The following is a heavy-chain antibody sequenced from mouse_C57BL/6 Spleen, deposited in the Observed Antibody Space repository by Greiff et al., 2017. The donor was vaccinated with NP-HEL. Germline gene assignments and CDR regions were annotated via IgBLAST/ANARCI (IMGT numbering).Heavy chain of an antibody. CDR3: ARESSGYVRFAY. CDR1: GYTFTSYW. Sequence: QVQLQQPGAELVRPGTSVKLSCKASGYTFTSYWMHWVKQRPGQGLEWIGVIDPSDSYTNYNQKFKGKATLTVDTSSSTAYMQLSSLTSEDSAVYYCARESSGYVRFAYWGQGTLVTVSA. J-gene: IGHJ3*01. D-gene: IGHD3-2*02. V-gene: IGHV1-59*01. CDR2: IDPSDSYT.